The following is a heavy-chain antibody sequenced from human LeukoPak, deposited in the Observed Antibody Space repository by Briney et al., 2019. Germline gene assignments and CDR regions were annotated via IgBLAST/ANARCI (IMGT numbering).Heavy chain of an antibody. D-gene: IGHD3-10*01. J-gene: IGHJ6*02. Sequence: GGSLRLSCAASKFTFNTYSLHWVRQAPGKGLEWVAVISFNGSNKYYADSVKGRFTISRDNSKNTLFLQMNSLREEDTAVYYCARGYHGSLIRYYYSIGLDVWGQGTAVTVSS. CDR2: ISFNGSNK. CDR3: ARGYHGSLIRYYYSIGLDV. V-gene: IGHV3-30-3*01. CDR1: KFTFNTYS.